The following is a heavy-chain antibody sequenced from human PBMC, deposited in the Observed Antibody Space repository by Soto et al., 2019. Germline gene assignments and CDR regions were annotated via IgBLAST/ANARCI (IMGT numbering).Heavy chain of an antibody. CDR3: VRDGTKTLRDWFDP. V-gene: IGHV4-4*07. J-gene: IGHJ5*02. Sequence: SETLSLTCTVSGASISGFYWSWIRKSAGNGLEWIGRIYATGTTDYSPSLKSRVMMSVDTSKKQFSLKLRSVIAADTAVYYCVRDGTKTLRDWFDPWGQGISVTVS. CDR1: GASISGFY. D-gene: IGHD1-1*01. CDR2: IYATGTT.